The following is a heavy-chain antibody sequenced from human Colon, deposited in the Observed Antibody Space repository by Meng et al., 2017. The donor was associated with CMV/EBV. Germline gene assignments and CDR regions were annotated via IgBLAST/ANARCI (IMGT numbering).Heavy chain of an antibody. CDR1: GFTFTSYF. V-gene: IGHV3-7*01. Sequence: GESLKISCAASGFTFTSYFMSWVRQAPGKGLEWVANIKHDGREKYYVDSVKGRFTISRDNAENSVYLQLNSLSAEDTAVYYCARDSCSSTSCYYYWGQGTLVTVSS. D-gene: IGHD2-2*01. J-gene: IGHJ4*02. CDR3: ARDSCSSTSCYYY. CDR2: IKHDGREK.